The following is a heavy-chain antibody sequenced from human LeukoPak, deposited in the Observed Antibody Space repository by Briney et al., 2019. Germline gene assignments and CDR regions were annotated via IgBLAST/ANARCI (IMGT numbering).Heavy chain of an antibody. V-gene: IGHV4-39*01. Sequence: SETLSLTCTVSGGSISSRNYYWGWIRQPPGKGLEWIGGVYYTGTTYSNPSLKSRVTISVDTSKNQFSLRLSSVTAADTAVYYCARHLVAAAGASFDYWGQGTLVTVSS. CDR3: ARHLVAAAGASFDY. J-gene: IGHJ4*02. CDR2: VYYTGTT. CDR1: GGSISSRNYY. D-gene: IGHD6-13*01.